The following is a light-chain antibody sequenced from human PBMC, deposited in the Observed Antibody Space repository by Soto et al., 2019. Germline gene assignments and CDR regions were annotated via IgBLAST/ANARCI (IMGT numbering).Light chain of an antibody. CDR2: DAS. CDR1: QSVSSN. Sequence: EIVITQSAATLSVSPGDRATLSCRASQSVSSNLAWYQQRPGQAPRLLIYDASNRATGIPARFSGSGSGTDFTLTINSLEPEDFAVYYCQQYDKWPRTFGQGTKVDIK. V-gene: IGKV3D-15*01. CDR3: QQYDKWPRT. J-gene: IGKJ1*01.